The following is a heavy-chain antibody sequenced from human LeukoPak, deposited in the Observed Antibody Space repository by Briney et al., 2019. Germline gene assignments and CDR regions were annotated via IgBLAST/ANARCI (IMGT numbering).Heavy chain of an antibody. Sequence: GGSLRRSCAASGFTFSSYPMHWVRQAPGKGLEYVSAITSDGGSTYYANSVKGRFTISRDNSKNTLYLQMGSLTTEDMAVYYCARGEGGRYAYWGQGTLVTVSS. CDR1: GFTFSSYP. D-gene: IGHD3-9*01. J-gene: IGHJ4*02. CDR2: ITSDGGST. CDR3: ARGEGGRYAY. V-gene: IGHV3-64*01.